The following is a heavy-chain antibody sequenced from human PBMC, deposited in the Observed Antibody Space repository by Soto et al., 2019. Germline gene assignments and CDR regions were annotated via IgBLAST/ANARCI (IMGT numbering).Heavy chain of an antibody. CDR2: INAGNGNT. V-gene: IGHV1-3*01. CDR3: ASVPGYSYGYN. D-gene: IGHD5-18*01. Sequence: QVQLVQSGAEVKKPGASVKVSCKASGYTFTSYAMHWVRQAPGQRLEWMGWINAGNGNTKYSQKFQGRVTITRDTSARTATMKLSSLRSKAVAVYCGASVPGYSYGYNGGQGTLVTISS. CDR1: GYTFTSYA. J-gene: IGHJ4*02.